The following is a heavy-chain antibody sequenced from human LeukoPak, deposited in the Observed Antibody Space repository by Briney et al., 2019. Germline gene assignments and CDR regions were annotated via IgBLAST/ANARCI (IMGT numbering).Heavy chain of an antibody. J-gene: IGHJ4*02. Sequence: SVKVSCKASGGTFSSYAISWERQAPGQGLEWMGRIIPIFGTANYAQKFQGRVTITADKSTSTAYMELSSLRSEDTAVYYCARVYDSSGYGFDYWGQGTLVTVSS. CDR1: GGTFSSYA. CDR3: ARVYDSSGYGFDY. D-gene: IGHD3-22*01. V-gene: IGHV1-69*06. CDR2: IIPIFGTA.